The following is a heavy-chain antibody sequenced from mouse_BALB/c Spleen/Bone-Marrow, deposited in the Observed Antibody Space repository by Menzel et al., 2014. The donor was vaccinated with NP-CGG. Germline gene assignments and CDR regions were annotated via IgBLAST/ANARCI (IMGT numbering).Heavy chain of an antibody. CDR3: AREVRRYFDV. V-gene: IGHV1-63*02. Sequence: QVQLKESGAELVRPGTSVKISCKASGYTFTNYWLGWVKQRPGHGLEWIGDIYPGGGYTNYNEKFKGKATLTADTSSSTAYMQLSSLTSEDSAVYFCAREVRRYFDVWGAGTTVTVSS. D-gene: IGHD2-14*01. CDR1: GYTFTNYW. CDR2: IYPGGGYT. J-gene: IGHJ1*01.